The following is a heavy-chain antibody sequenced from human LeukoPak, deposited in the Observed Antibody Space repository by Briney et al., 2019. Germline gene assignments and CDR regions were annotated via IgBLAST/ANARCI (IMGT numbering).Heavy chain of an antibody. V-gene: IGHV4-59*11. J-gene: IGHJ4*02. CDR3: ARRHGRHGYIDY. CDR1: GGSISSHY. CDR2: IYYSEST. D-gene: IGHD5-24*01. Sequence: PSETLSLTCTVSGGSISSHYWSWIRQPPGKGLEWIGYIYYSESTNYNPSLKSRVTISVDTSKNQFSVRLRSVTTANTAVYYCARRHGRHGYIDYWGEGTLVTVSS.